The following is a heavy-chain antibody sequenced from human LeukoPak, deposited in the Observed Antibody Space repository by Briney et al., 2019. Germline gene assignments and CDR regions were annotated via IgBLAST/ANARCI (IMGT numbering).Heavy chain of an antibody. Sequence: GGSLRLSCAASGFTVSNIYMSWVRQAPGTGLEWVSIIHRGGITHYADSVKGRFTISRDNSKNRLYLQMNSLRAEDTAVYYCVRDRGIASTGGYGTNVCGQGSTVTV. D-gene: IGHD6-13*01. CDR1: GFTVSNIY. V-gene: IGHV3-53*01. CDR3: VRDRGIASTGGYGTNV. CDR2: IHRGGIT. J-gene: IGHJ6*02.